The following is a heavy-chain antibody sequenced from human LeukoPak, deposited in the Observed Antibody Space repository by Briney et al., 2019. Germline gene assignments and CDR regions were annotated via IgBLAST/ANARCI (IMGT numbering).Heavy chain of an antibody. CDR1: GYSFTSYW. D-gene: IGHD5-24*01. Sequence: GESLKICCKGSGYSFTSYWIGWVRQAPGQGPEWMGVISPSGGSTTYAQKFQGRVTLTRDMSTSTDYLELSSLRSEDTAVYYCARDNSVRDEAWWFNPWGQGTLVTVSS. CDR2: ISPSGGST. CDR3: ARDNSVRDEAWWFNP. J-gene: IGHJ5*02. V-gene: IGHV1-46*01.